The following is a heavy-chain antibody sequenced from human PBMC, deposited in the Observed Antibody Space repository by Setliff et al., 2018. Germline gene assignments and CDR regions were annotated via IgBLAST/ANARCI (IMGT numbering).Heavy chain of an antibody. J-gene: IGHJ5*02. D-gene: IGHD3-3*01. Sequence: GGSLRLSCAASGSTVSRDYMIWVRQAPGKGLEWVSSISNSGGEIHYADSVKGRFTISRDSSKNTVYLQMNSLRAEDTAVYYCARDVFDFRTGQAGPWGQGTLVTVSS. CDR2: ISNSGGEI. CDR3: ARDVFDFRTGQAGP. CDR1: GSTVSRDY. V-gene: IGHV3-23*01.